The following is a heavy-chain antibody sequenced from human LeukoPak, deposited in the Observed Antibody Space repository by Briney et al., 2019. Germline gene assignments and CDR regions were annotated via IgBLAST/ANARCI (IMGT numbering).Heavy chain of an antibody. D-gene: IGHD1-26*01. CDR1: GGTFSSYA. Sequence: ASVKVSCKASGGTFSSYAISWVRQAPGQGLEWMGGIIPIFGTANYAQKFQGRVTITTDESTSTAYMELSSLRSEDTAVYYCASAPEQVGAGPYYFDYWGQGTLVTVSS. J-gene: IGHJ4*02. CDR2: IIPIFGTA. V-gene: IGHV1-69*05. CDR3: ASAPEQVGAGPYYFDY.